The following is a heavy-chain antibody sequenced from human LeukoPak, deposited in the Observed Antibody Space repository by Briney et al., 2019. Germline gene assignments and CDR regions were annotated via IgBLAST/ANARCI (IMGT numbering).Heavy chain of an antibody. J-gene: IGHJ6*02. CDR3: ARDHCTSSGCYEYYYYGMDV. CDR2: INPISGGT. CDR1: GYTFTDYY. D-gene: IGHD2-2*01. V-gene: IGHV1-2*02. Sequence: ASVKVSCKASGYTFTDYYIQWVRQAPGQGLEWMGWINPISGGTNSAQKFQGRVTMTRDTSVSTAYMGLSRLRSDDTAVYYCARDHCTSSGCYEYYYYGMDVWGQGTTVTVSS.